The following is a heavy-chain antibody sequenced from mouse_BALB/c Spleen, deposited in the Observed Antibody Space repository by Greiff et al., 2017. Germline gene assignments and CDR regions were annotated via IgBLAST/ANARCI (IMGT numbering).Heavy chain of an antibody. D-gene: IGHD2-1*01. V-gene: IGHV1-14*01. J-gene: IGHJ2*01. CDR3: ARREIYYGNLFDY. CDR2: INPYNDGT. Sequence: EVKLVESGPELVKPGASVKMSCKASGYTFTSYVMHWVKQKPGQGLEWIGYINPYNDGTKYNEKFKGKATLTSDKSSSTAYMELSSLTSEDSAVYYCARREIYYGNLFDYWGQGTTLTVSS. CDR1: GYTFTSYV.